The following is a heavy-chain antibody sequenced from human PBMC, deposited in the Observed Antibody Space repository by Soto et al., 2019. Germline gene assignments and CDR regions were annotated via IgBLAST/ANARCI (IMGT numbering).Heavy chain of an antibody. CDR3: AREEEAFDI. Sequence: EVQLVQSGGGSVQPGGSLRLSCAASGLTVTSNYMNWVRQVPGKGLEWVSVIYAGDNAYYADSVMGRFTVSRDNSKNTLYLQMSSLRAEDTAVYYCAREEEAFDIWGQGTMVTVSS. CDR1: GLTVTSNY. V-gene: IGHV3-66*01. CDR2: IYAGDNA. J-gene: IGHJ3*02.